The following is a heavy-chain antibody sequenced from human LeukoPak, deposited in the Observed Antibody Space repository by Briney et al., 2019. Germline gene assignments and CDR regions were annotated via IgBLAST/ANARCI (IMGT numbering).Heavy chain of an antibody. D-gene: IGHD1-26*01. CDR2: IYHSGST. J-gene: IGHJ4*02. CDR3: AKSGGYGLIDC. CDR1: GVSISGSGHY. Sequence: SETLSLTCAVSGVSISGSGHYWGWIRQPPGKGLEWIGNIYHSGSTYYNASPQSRVTISIDTSRNQFSLRLNSVTAADTAMYYCAKSGGYGLIDCWGQGTLVTVSS. V-gene: IGHV4-39*01.